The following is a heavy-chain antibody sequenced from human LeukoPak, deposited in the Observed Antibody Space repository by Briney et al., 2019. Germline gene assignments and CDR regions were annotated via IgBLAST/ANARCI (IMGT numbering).Heavy chain of an antibody. CDR3: ARDAGNSGYGCDL. CDR1: GFTFDDYG. CDR2: IRSSSET. V-gene: IGHV3-48*01. J-gene: IGHJ5*02. Sequence: PGGSLRLSCAASGFTFDDYGMSWVRQGPGKGLEWVSHIRSSSETFYADSVKGRFTISRDNARNSLYLQMNNLRGEDTAIYYCARDAGNSGYGCDLWGQGTLVTVSS. D-gene: IGHD5-12*01.